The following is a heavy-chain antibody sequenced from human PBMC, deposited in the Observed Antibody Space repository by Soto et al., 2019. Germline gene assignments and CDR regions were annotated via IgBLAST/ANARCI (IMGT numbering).Heavy chain of an antibody. CDR2: IIPIFGTA. V-gene: IGHV1-69*13. D-gene: IGHD5-12*01. CDR1: GGTFSSYA. CDR3: ARDGYSGYDDFDY. Sequence: SVKVSCKASGGTFSSYAISWVRQAPGQGLEWMGGIIPIFGTANYAQKFQGRVTITADESTSTAYMELSSLRSEDTAVYYCARDGYSGYDDFDYWGQGTLVTVS. J-gene: IGHJ4*02.